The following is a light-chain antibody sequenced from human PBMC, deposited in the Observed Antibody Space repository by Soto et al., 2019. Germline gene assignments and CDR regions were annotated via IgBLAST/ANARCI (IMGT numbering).Light chain of an antibody. CDR1: QRGVNNY. V-gene: IGKV3-20*01. CDR2: EAS. J-gene: IGKJ4*01. Sequence: EIVLTQSPGTLSLSPGERATLSCRASQRGVNNYLGWFQQKPGQAPRLLIYEASNRATGVPDRFGGSGSGTDFTLIISRLEPEDFAVYYCQQSSYSPLTFGGGTRVEIK. CDR3: QQSSYSPLT.